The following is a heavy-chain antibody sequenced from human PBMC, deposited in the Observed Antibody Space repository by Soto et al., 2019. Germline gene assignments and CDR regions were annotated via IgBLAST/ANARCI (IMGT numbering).Heavy chain of an antibody. V-gene: IGHV3-7*01. J-gene: IGHJ4*02. CDR1: EFTFSAYW. CDR2: IRQDGGEK. CDR3: ASEYGDHLKFFDY. Sequence: GGSLRLSCATFEFTFSAYWMSWVRQAPGKGLEWVANIRQDGGEKYYVDSVNGRFTISRDNAKNSVYLQMNSLRVEDTAIYYCASEYGDHLKFFDYWGPGTLVTVS. D-gene: IGHD4-17*01.